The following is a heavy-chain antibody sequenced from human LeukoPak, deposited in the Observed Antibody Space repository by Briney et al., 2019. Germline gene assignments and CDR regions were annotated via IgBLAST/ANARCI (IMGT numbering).Heavy chain of an antibody. J-gene: IGHJ4*02. CDR3: ARSRYCSGSSCYSDY. CDR1: GFTSTTYW. CDR2: IMQDGSET. V-gene: IGHV3-7*01. D-gene: IGHD2-15*01. Sequence: PGGSLRLSCTASGFTSTTYWMTWVRQAPGKGLEWVASIMQDGSETYYVDSVKGRFTISRDNAKNSLYLQMNSLRAEDTAVYFCARSRYCSGSSCYSDYWGQGTLVTVSS.